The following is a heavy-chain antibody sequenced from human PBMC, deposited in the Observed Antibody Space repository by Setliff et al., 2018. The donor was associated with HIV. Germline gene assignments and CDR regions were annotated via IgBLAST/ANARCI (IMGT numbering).Heavy chain of an antibody. CDR2: ISPDNGAA. Sequence: ASVKVSCKAIGYMILGYKMSWVRQAPGQGLEWIGRISPDNGAAEYAPKFQGRVRMTLDTSISTAYLEIPRLTSDDAAVYYCARPLVFDSFDVWGQGTLGTVS. J-gene: IGHJ3*01. D-gene: IGHD2-8*02. CDR3: ARPLVFDSFDV. V-gene: IGHV1-2*06. CDR1: GYMILGYK.